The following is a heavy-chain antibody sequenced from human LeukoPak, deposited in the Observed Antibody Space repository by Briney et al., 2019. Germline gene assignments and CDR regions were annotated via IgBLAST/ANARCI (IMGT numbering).Heavy chain of an antibody. D-gene: IGHD3-9*01. CDR3: AKIGAMMLEGDFLNPLNFLVDNDY. V-gene: IGHV3-23*01. Sequence: GGSLRLSCAASGFTFSSYAMSWVRQAPGKGLEWVSAISGSGGSTYYADSVKGRFTISRDNSKNTLYLQMNSLRAEDTAVYYCAKIGAMMLEGDFLNPLNFLVDNDYWGQGTLVTVSS. J-gene: IGHJ4*02. CDR2: ISGSGGST. CDR1: GFTFSSYA.